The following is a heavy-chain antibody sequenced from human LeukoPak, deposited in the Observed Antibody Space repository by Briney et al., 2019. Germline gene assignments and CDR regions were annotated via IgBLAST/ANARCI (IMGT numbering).Heavy chain of an antibody. J-gene: IGHJ4*02. CDR1: GYSISTGYY. CDR2: VFQSGST. CDR3: ARDG. V-gene: IGHV4-38-2*02. Sequence: PSETLSLTCTVSGYSISTGYYWGWIRQTPGKGLEWIASVFQSGSTYYNPSLESRVSMSVDMSKNQFSPKLKSVTAADTAVYYCARDGWGQGTLVTVSS.